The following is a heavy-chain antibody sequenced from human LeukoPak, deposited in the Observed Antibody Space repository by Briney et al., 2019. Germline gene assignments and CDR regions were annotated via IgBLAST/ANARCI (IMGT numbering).Heavy chain of an antibody. Sequence: ASVKVSCKASGYTFTSYHMHWVRQAPGQGLEWMGIINPSGGSRNYAQKFQGRVTMTRDTSTSTAYMELSSLRSEDTAVYYCARGIGVGRFLEWLPHHYYYMDVWGKGTTVTVSS. J-gene: IGHJ6*03. V-gene: IGHV1-46*01. CDR1: GYTFTSYH. D-gene: IGHD3-3*01. CDR3: ARGIGVGRFLEWLPHHYYYMDV. CDR2: INPSGGSR.